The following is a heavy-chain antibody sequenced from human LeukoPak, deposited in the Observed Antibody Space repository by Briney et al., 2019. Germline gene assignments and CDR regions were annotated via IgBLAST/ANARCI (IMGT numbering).Heavy chain of an antibody. CDR2: INHSGST. CDR3: ARGGGDYPNYYYYYMDV. J-gene: IGHJ6*03. D-gene: IGHD4-17*01. V-gene: IGHV4-34*01. Sequence: PSETRSLTCAVYGGSFSGYYWSWIRQPPGKGLEWIGEINHSGSTNYNPSLKSRVTISVDTSKNQFSLKLSSVTAADTAVYYCARGGGDYPNYYYYYMDVWGKGTTVTVSS. CDR1: GGSFSGYY.